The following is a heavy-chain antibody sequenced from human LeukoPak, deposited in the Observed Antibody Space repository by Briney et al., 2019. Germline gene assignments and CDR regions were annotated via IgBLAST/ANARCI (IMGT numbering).Heavy chain of an antibody. J-gene: IGHJ4*02. CDR2: ISYDGSNK. CDR3: ARDISPYGDYVFDY. Sequence: GGSLRLSCAASGFTFSSYAMHWVRQAPGKGLEWVAVISYDGSNKYYADSVKGRFTISRDNSKNTLYLQMNSLRAEDTAVYYCARDISPYGDYVFDYWGQGTLVTVSP. CDR1: GFTFSSYA. D-gene: IGHD4-17*01. V-gene: IGHV3-30*04.